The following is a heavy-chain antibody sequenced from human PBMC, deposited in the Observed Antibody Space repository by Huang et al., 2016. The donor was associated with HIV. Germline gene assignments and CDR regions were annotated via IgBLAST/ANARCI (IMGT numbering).Heavy chain of an antibody. CDR3: VRESLYFGDFLFDH. CDR1: GFTFTNYG. J-gene: IGHJ4*02. D-gene: IGHD3-10*01. Sequence: QVQLVQSGAEVKRPGASLKVSCKTSGFTFTNYGFSWVRQAPGQGLEWLGWVSDNSVDINYEVKVEGRVSRTTDTTSGTAYMELRRLTSDDTATYYCVRESLYFGDFLFDHWGQGTPVTVSA. CDR2: VSDNSVDI. V-gene: IGHV1-18*04.